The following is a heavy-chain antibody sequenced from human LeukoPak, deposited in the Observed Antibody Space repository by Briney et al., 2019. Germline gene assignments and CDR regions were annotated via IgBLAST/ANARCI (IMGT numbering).Heavy chain of an antibody. V-gene: IGHV1-18*01. J-gene: IGHJ5*02. CDR3: ARDGLSYTNPNNWFDP. D-gene: IGHD2-2*02. CDR2: ISAYNGDT. CDR1: GYPFTSYY. Sequence: ASVKVSCKASGYPFTSYYINWVRQAPGQGLEWMGWISAYNGDTNYAQNLQGRVTMTTDTSTDTAYMELRSLRSDDTAVYYCARDGLSYTNPNNWFDPWGQETLVTVSS.